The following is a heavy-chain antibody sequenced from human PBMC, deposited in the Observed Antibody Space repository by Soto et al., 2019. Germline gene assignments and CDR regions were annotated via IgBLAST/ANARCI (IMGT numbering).Heavy chain of an antibody. V-gene: IGHV1-2*02. J-gene: IGHJ4*02. CDR1: GYTFTGHY. CDR2: IGPESGAT. Sequence: GASVKVSCKASGYTFTGHYIHWVRQAPEQGPEWMGEIGPESGATRYGQRFQGRVTMTRDMSITTVYMELNNLSPDDTAVYYCGRGRSGQIVVFYWGQGTPVTV. D-gene: IGHD1-26*01. CDR3: GRGRSGQIVVFY.